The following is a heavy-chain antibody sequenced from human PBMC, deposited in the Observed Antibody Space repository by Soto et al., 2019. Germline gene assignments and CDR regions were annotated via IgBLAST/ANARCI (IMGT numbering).Heavy chain of an antibody. Sequence: ASVKVSCKASGGTFSSYAISWVRQAPGQGLEWMGGIIPIFGTANYAQKFQGRVTITADKSTSTAYMELSSLRSEDTAVYYCARNARLSSSWDYYFDYWGQGTLVTVSS. J-gene: IGHJ4*02. CDR1: GGTFSSYA. V-gene: IGHV1-69*06. CDR2: IIPIFGTA. CDR3: ARNARLSSSWDYYFDY. D-gene: IGHD6-13*01.